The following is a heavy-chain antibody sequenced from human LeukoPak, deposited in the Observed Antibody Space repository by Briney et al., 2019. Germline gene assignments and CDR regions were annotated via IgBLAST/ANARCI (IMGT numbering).Heavy chain of an antibody. CDR2: INPNSGGT. Sequence: GASVKVSCKASGYTFTGYYMHWVRQAPGQGLEWMGWINPNSGGTNYAQKFQGRVTMTRDTSISTAYMELSRLRSDDTAVHYCARARTTVTPLDIWGQGTMVTVSS. CDR1: GYTFTGYY. CDR3: ARARTTVTPLDI. V-gene: IGHV1-2*02. J-gene: IGHJ3*02. D-gene: IGHD4-17*01.